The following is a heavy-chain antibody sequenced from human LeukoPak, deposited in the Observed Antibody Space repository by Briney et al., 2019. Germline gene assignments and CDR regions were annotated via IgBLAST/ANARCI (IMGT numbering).Heavy chain of an antibody. Sequence: SETLSLTCAVSGGSMNYHYWSWIRHPPGRRLEWVGYIYYSGKTYYSPSLLGRLTMSVDTSKSHFSLKLTSVTAADTAVYYCARLLDNDSSGDPDTFDIWGRGTLVTVSS. CDR2: IYYSGKT. V-gene: IGHV4-59*11. CDR1: GGSMNYHY. D-gene: IGHD3-22*01. J-gene: IGHJ3*02. CDR3: ARLLDNDSSGDPDTFDI.